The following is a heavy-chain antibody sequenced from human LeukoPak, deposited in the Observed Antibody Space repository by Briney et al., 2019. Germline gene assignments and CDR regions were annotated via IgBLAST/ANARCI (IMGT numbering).Heavy chain of an antibody. Sequence: KPGGSLRLSCAASGVTFSSYSMNWVRQAPGKGLEWVSSISSSSSYIYYADSVKGRFTISRDNAKNSLYLQMNSLRAEDTAVYYCARDFNLDLAYWGQGTLVTVSS. V-gene: IGHV3-21*01. J-gene: IGHJ4*02. CDR1: GVTFSSYS. CDR2: ISSSSSYI. D-gene: IGHD3-3*01. CDR3: ARDFNLDLAY.